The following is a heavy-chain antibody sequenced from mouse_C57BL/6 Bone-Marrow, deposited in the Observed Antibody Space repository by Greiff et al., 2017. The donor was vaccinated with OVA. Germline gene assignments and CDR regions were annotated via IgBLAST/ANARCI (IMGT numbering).Heavy chain of an antibody. CDR3: ARLRGLLLKGAMDY. CDR2: INPSTGGT. Sequence: EVQLQESGPELVKPGASVKISCKASGYSFTGYYMNWVKQSPEKSLEWIGEINPSTGGTTYNQKFKAKATLTVDKSSSTAYMQLKSLTSEDSAVYYCARLRGLLLKGAMDYWGQGTSVTVSS. CDR1: GYSFTGYY. J-gene: IGHJ4*01. V-gene: IGHV1-42*01. D-gene: IGHD1-1*01.